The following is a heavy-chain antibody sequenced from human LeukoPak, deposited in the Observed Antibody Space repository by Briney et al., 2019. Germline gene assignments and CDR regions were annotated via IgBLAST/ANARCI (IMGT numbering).Heavy chain of an antibody. CDR1: GFTFSSYG. V-gene: IGHV3-23*01. J-gene: IGHJ4*02. Sequence: GGSLRLSCAASGFTFSSYGMSWVRQAPGKGLEWVSAISGSGGSTYYADSVKGRFTISRDNSKNTLYLQMNSLRAEDTAVYYCAKVYDSSGYYYSGDYWGQGTLVTVSS. D-gene: IGHD3-22*01. CDR3: AKVYDSSGYYYSGDY. CDR2: ISGSGGST.